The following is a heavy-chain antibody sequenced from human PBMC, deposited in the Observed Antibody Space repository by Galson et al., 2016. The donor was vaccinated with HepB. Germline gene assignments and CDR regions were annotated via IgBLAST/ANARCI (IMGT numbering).Heavy chain of an antibody. CDR1: SGSISSGSYY. D-gene: IGHD5-24*01. CDR3: ARARGLRGLFDY. V-gene: IGHV4-61*02. J-gene: IGHJ4*02. CDR2: IYTSGST. Sequence: TLSLTCTVSSGSISSGSYYWSWIRQPAGRGLEWIGRIYTSGSTNYNPSLKSRVTISVDTSKNQFSLKLSSVTAADTAVYYCARARGLRGLFDYWGQGTLVTVSS.